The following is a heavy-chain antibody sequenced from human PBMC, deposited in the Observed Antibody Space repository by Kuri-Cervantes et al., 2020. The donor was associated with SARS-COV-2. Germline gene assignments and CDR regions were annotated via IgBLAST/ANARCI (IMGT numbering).Heavy chain of an antibody. CDR2: IKQDGSEK. D-gene: IGHD1-1*01. CDR3: VRDGDHWNFDY. CDR1: GFTFSSYW. J-gene: IGHJ4*02. V-gene: IGHV3-7*01. Sequence: GESLKISCAASGFTFSSYWMSWVRQAPGKGLEWVANIKQDGSEKYYVDSVKGRFTLSRDNAKNMLFLQMNSLRAGDTAVYYCVRDGDHWNFDYWGQGTLVTVSS.